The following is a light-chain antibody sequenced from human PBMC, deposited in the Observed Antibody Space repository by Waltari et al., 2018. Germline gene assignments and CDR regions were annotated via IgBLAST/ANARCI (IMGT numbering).Light chain of an antibody. V-gene: IGLV2-23*02. Sequence: SALTQPASVSASPGQSITISCTGSSSDIGSYDLVAWYPQHPGKAPHLLIYEVDKRPPGVSYRFSGSKSGNAASLTVSGLQPEDEGHYFCSSYTYGGPWVFGGGTLLTVL. CDR2: EVD. CDR1: SSDIGSYDL. CDR3: SSYTYGGPWV. J-gene: IGLJ2*01.